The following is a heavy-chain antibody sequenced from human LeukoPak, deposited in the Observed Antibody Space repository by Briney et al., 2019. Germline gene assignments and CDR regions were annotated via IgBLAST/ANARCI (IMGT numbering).Heavy chain of an antibody. J-gene: IGHJ5*02. V-gene: IGHV4-34*01. CDR1: GGSFSGYY. CDR3: ARVRNLRNWFDP. Sequence: SETLSLTCAVCGGSFSGYYWSWIRQPPGKGLEWIGEINHSGSTNYNPSLKSRVTISVDTSKNQFSLKLSSVTAADTAVYYCARVRNLRNWFDPWGQGTLVTVSS. CDR2: INHSGST.